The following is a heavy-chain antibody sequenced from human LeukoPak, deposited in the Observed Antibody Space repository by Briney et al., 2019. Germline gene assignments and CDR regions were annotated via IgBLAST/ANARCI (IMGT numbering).Heavy chain of an antibody. J-gene: IGHJ5*01. CDR2: IYHSGST. Sequence: PSETLSLTCTVSGYSISSGYYWGWIRQPPGKGLEWIGCIYHSGSTYYNPSLKSRVTVSVDTSKNQFSLKLSSVTAADTAVYYCARGYCSSTSCRKNWFDPWGQGTLVTVSS. D-gene: IGHD2-2*01. CDR1: GYSISSGYY. CDR3: ARGYCSSTSCRKNWFDP. V-gene: IGHV4-38-2*02.